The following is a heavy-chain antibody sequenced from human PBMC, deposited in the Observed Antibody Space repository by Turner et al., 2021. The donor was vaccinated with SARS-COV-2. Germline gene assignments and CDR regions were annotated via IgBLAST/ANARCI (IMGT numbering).Heavy chain of an antibody. CDR3: ARGGLVTAPMHRLDY. CDR2: IYPGGNT. V-gene: IGHV3-53*01. J-gene: IGHJ4*02. D-gene: IGHD2-21*01. CDR1: GFIVSSNY. Sequence: EVQPVESGGGLIQPGGSLSLSCAASGFIVSSNYMTWVRQAPGKGLEWVSIIYPGGNTYYADSLKGRFTISRDNSKNTVYLQTNSLRTEDTAVYYCARGGLVTAPMHRLDYWGQGTLVTVSS.